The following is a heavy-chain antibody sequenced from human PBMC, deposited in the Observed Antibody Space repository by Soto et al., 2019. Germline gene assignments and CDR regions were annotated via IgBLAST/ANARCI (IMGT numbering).Heavy chain of an antibody. V-gene: IGHV3-74*01. J-gene: IGHJ4*02. Sequence: GGSLRLSCAASGFTFSSYWMHWVRQAPGKGLVWVSRINSDGSSTSYADSVKGRFTISRDNAKNTLYLQMNSLRAEETAVYYCARAIAVAGTNHYYFDYWGQGTLVTVSS. CDR1: GFTFSSYW. CDR2: INSDGSST. CDR3: ARAIAVAGTNHYYFDY. D-gene: IGHD6-19*01.